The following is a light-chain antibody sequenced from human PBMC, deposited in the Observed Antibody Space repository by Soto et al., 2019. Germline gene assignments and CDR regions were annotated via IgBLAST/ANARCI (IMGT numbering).Light chain of an antibody. V-gene: IGKV3-20*01. J-gene: IGKJ1*01. CDR1: QSVSSSY. CDR2: GAS. CDR3: QHYGSSPWT. Sequence: EIVLTQSPGTLSLSPGERATLSCRASQSVSSSYLAWYQQKPVQAPRLLIYGASSRATGIPDRFSGSGSGTDFTLTISTLKPEDLAVYYCQHYGSSPWTFGQGTTVEIK.